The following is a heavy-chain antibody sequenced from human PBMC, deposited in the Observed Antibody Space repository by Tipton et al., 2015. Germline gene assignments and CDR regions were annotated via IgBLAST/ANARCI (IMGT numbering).Heavy chain of an antibody. CDR1: GFSVRSTY. D-gene: IGHD6-19*01. CDR3: AGSSGSADY. Sequence: GSLRLSCAASGFSVRSTYMSWVRQAPGKGLEWVSVTSTDGTTIYADSVKGRFTISRDNAKNSLYLQMHSLRAEDTAVYYCAGSSGSADYWGQGTLVTVSS. CDR2: TSTDGTT. V-gene: IGHV3-53*01. J-gene: IGHJ4*02.